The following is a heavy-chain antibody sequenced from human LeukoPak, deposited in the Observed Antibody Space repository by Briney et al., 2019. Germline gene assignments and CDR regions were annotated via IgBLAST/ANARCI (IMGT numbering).Heavy chain of an antibody. J-gene: IGHJ3*01. V-gene: IGHV3-7*03. CDR3: AGDPAGGAYDL. Sequence: GGSLRLSCAASGFSLNSHWMNWVRQAPGKGLEWVGIINQDGGRIGYGDSVKGRFTISRDNAKNSLYLQMNSLRAEDTAVYYCAGDPAGGAYDLWGHGTMVTVSS. CDR2: INQDGGRI. CDR1: GFSLNSHW.